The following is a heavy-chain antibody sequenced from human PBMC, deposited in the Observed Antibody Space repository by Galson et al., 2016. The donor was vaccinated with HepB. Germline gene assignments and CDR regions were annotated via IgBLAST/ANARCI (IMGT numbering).Heavy chain of an antibody. J-gene: IGHJ4*02. D-gene: IGHD2-2*01. CDR2: ISSSGGTI. V-gene: IGHV3-48*04. CDR3: AKDLDIVVVPSAIDY. Sequence: SLRLSCAASGFTFISYNMNWVRQAPGKGLEWISYISSSGGTIYYADSVKGRFIISRDNSKNTVYLQMNSLRVEDTAVYYCAKDLDIVVVPSAIDYWGQGTLVTVSS. CDR1: GFTFISYN.